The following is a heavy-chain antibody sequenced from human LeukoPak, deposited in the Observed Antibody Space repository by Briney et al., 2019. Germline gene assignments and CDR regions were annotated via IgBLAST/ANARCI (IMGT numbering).Heavy chain of an antibody. J-gene: IGHJ4*02. D-gene: IGHD2-2*01. CDR2: INHSGST. CDR1: GGSFSGYY. Sequence: SETLSLTCAVYGGSFSGYYWSWIRQPPGKRLEWIGEINHSGSTNYNPSLKSRVTISVDTSKNQFSLKLSSVTAADTAVYYCASRKYQWYFDYWGQGTLVTVSS. CDR3: ASRKYQWYFDY. V-gene: IGHV4-34*01.